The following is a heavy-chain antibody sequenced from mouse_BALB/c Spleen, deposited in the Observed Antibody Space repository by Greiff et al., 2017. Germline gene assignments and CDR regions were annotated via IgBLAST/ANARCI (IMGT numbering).Heavy chain of an antibody. CDR1: GYTFTDYN. Sequence: VQLQQSGPELVKPGASVKISCKASGYTFTDYNMHWVKQSHGKSLEWIGYIYPYNGGTGYNQKFKSKATLTVDNSSSTAYMELRSLTSEDSAVYYCARGLITTVVAYWYFDVWGAGTTVTVSS. CDR3: ARGLITTVVAYWYFDV. CDR2: IYPYNGGT. D-gene: IGHD1-1*01. J-gene: IGHJ1*01. V-gene: IGHV1S29*02.